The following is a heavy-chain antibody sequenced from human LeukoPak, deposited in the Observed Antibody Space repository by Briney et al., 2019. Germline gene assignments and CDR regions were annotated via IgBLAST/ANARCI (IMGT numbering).Heavy chain of an antibody. CDR1: GYTFTGYY. J-gene: IGHJ4*02. D-gene: IGHD3-22*01. V-gene: IGHV1-2*02. Sequence: ASVKVSCKASGYTFTGYYMHWVRQAPGQGLEWMGWINPNSGGTNDAQKFQGRVTMTRDTSISTAYMELSRLRSDDTAVYYCARQESAYDSSGPSGYWGQGTLVPVSS. CDR2: INPNSGGT. CDR3: ARQESAYDSSGPSGY.